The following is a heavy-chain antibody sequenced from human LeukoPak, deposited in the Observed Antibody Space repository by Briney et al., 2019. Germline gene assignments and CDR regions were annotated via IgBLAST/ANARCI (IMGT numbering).Heavy chain of an antibody. J-gene: IGHJ4*02. CDR1: GFTFSSYA. V-gene: IGHV3-30-3*01. D-gene: IGHD3-22*01. Sequence: PGGSLRLSCAASGFTFSSYAMHWVRQAPGKGLEWVAVISYDGSNKYYADSVKGRFTISRDNAKNSLYLQMNSLRAEDTALYYCAKDIDSSGYAFDYWGQGTLVTVSS. CDR2: ISYDGSNK. CDR3: AKDIDSSGYAFDY.